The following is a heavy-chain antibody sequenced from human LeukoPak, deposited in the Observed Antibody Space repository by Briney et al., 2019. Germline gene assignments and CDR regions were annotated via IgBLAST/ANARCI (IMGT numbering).Heavy chain of an antibody. Sequence: GGSLRLSCVVSGYSFSTNMMTWVRQAPGKGLEWVATILPGGKESYRVGSVKGRFTVYRDNAKNSLFLQMNSLRADDTAVYYCMSAHGYWGQGTLVTVSA. CDR2: ILPGGKES. V-gene: IGHV3-7*01. J-gene: IGHJ4*02. CDR3: MSAHGY. CDR1: GYSFSTNM.